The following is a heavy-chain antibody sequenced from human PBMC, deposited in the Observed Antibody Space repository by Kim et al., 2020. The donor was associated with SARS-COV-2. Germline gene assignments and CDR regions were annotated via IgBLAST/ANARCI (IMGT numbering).Heavy chain of an antibody. Sequence: GGSLRLSCTASGFTFGDYAMSWFRQAPGKGLEWVGFIRSKAYGGTTEYAASVKGRFTISRDDSKSIAYLQMNSLKTEDTAVYYCTTHVDTAMVKKVDAFDIWGQGTMVTVSS. CDR3: TTHVDTAMVKKVDAFDI. CDR1: GFTFGDYA. D-gene: IGHD5-18*01. J-gene: IGHJ3*02. CDR2: IRSKAYGGTT. V-gene: IGHV3-49*03.